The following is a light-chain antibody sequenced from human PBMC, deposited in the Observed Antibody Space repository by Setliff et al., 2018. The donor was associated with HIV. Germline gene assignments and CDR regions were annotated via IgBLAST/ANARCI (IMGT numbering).Light chain of an antibody. CDR2: DVT. Sequence: QSVLTQPASVSGSPGQSITISCTGTSSDVGLYNFVSWYQQHPGKVPKLIIYDVTNRPSGISHRFSGAKSGNTASLTISGLQADDEADYYCSSFRTSRKFGFGTGTKV. CDR1: SSDVGLYNF. J-gene: IGLJ1*01. CDR3: SSFRTSRKFG. V-gene: IGLV2-14*01.